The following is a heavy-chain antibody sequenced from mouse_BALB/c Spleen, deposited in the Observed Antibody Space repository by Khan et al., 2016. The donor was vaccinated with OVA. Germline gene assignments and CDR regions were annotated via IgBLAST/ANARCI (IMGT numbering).Heavy chain of an antibody. V-gene: IGHV1S81*02. Sequence: VQLQQSGAELVSPGTSVKLSCKASGYTFTNYWIHWVRQRPGQGLEWIGEIYPGDGRSIYKEKFRNKPSLTVDRSSSTAYMQLSSLTSEDSAVYYCARNAHFGNYFDSWGQCTTLTVSS. CDR3: ARNAHFGNYFDS. J-gene: IGHJ2*01. CDR1: GYTFTNYW. CDR2: IYPGDGRS. D-gene: IGHD2-1*01.